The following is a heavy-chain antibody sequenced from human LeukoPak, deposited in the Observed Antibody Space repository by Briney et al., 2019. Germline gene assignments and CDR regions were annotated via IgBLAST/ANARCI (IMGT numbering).Heavy chain of an antibody. J-gene: IGHJ4*02. D-gene: IGHD1-26*01. Sequence: GGSLRLSCAASGFTFSDYYMDWVRQAPGKGLEWVGRIRNKANGYTTEYAASVKGRFTISRDDSKNSLYLQMNSLKTEDTAVYYCARDLGATRLYWGQGTLVTVSS. CDR3: ARDLGATRLY. V-gene: IGHV3-72*01. CDR1: GFTFSDYY. CDR2: IRNKANGYTT.